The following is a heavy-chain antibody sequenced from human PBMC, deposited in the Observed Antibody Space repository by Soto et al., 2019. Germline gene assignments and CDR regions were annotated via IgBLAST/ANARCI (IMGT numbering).Heavy chain of an antibody. Sequence: GGSLRLSCAASGFTFSDYYMSWTRQAPGKGLEWVSYISSSGSTIYYADSVKGRFTISRDNAKNSLYLQMNSLRAEDTAVYYCARDLYYGDHADYYYYGMDVWGQGTTVTVSS. CDR3: ARDLYYGDHADYYYYGMDV. J-gene: IGHJ6*02. CDR1: GFTFSDYY. D-gene: IGHD4-17*01. V-gene: IGHV3-11*01. CDR2: ISSSGSTI.